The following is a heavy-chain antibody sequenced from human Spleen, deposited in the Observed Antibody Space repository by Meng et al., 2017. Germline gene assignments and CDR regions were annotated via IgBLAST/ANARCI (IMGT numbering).Heavy chain of an antibody. J-gene: IGHJ5*02. D-gene: IGHD4-17*01. V-gene: IGHV1-8*02. CDR2: MNPNSGNR. Sequence: VGLVQLGAEVKKPGASVKVSCKASGHTFTGNYMHWVRQAPGQGLEWLGWMNPNSGNRDYAQKFQGRVTMTRNTSISTAYMELGSLTYEDTAVYYCARAKAGGYGEGFSGWFDPWGQGTLVTVSS. CDR3: ARAKAGGYGEGFSGWFDP. CDR1: GHTFTGNY.